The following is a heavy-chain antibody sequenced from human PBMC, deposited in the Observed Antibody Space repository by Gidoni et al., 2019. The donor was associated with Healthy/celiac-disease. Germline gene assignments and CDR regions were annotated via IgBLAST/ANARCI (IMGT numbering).Heavy chain of an antibody. D-gene: IGHD3-3*02. J-gene: IGHJ6*02. V-gene: IGHV3-30*18. Sequence: QVPLVEAGGGLCPAWRSLKPSCAPHGFPFSYLGMHWVRQAPGKGLEWVAVISYDGSNKDYADSVKGRFTISRDNSKNTLYLQMNSLRAEDTAVYYCAKELVPTPRYYYYGMDVWGQGTTVTVSS. CDR2: ISYDGSNK. CDR3: AKELVPTPRYYYYGMDV. CDR1: GFPFSYLG.